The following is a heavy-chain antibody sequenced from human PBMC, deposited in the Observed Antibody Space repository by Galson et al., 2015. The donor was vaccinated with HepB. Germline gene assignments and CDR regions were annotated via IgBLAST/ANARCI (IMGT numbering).Heavy chain of an antibody. J-gene: IGHJ5*02. CDR2: IYPNDSDT. CDR1: GYRFSTSW. Sequence: SGAEVKKPGESLQISCKASGYRFSTSWIGWVRQMPGRGLEWMAMIYPNDSDTRYNPSLEGHVIMSVDKSINTAYLQWRGLKPSDSGIYFRARTSGFPWGQGTQVTVSS. CDR3: ARTSGFP. D-gene: IGHD5-12*01. V-gene: IGHV5-51*03.